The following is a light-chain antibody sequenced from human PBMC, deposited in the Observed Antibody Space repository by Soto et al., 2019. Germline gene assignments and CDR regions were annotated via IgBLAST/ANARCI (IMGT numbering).Light chain of an antibody. CDR1: QSVSSNY. Sequence: IVLTQSPGTLSLSPGETATLSCRASQSVSSNYLAWHQQKPGQAPRLLIYGASSRATGIPDRFSGSGSGTDFTLTISGLEPEDIAVYYCQQYGSTPRTFGQGTKVDIK. V-gene: IGKV3-20*01. J-gene: IGKJ1*01. CDR2: GAS. CDR3: QQYGSTPRT.